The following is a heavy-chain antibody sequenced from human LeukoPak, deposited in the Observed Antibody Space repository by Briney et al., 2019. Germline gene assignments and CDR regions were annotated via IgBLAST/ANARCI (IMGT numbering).Heavy chain of an antibody. V-gene: IGHV3-30*03. CDR3: AGAPGYAGDSSELDS. CDR1: GFSFSSHD. J-gene: IGHJ4*02. Sequence: QPGRSLRLSCAASGFSFSSHDMHWVRQAPGKGLEWVSSISFDGSNKYYEASVKGRFTISRDNSKNTLYLQMNSLRAEDTAVYYCAGAPGYAGDSSELDSWGQGTLVTVSS. D-gene: IGHD6-19*01. CDR2: ISFDGSNK.